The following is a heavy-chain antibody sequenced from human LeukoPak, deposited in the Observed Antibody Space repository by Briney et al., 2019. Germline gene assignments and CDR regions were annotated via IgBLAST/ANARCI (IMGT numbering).Heavy chain of an antibody. CDR1: GYTFTSYY. V-gene: IGHV1-46*01. D-gene: IGHD2-21*02. Sequence: GASVKVSCKASGYTFTSYYMHWVRQAPGQGLEWMGIINPSGGSTSYAQKFQGRVTMTRDTSTSTVYMELSSLRSEDTAVYYCARDPAYCGGDCYPVFDYWGQGTLVTVSS. CDR2: INPSGGST. J-gene: IGHJ4*02. CDR3: ARDPAYCGGDCYPVFDY.